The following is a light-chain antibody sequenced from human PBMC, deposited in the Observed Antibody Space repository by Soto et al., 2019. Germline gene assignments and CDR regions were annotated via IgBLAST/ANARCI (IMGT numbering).Light chain of an antibody. CDR1: SSDGGGYNY. V-gene: IGLV2-14*01. Sequence: HSALTQPASVSGSPGQSITISCTGTSSDGGGYNYVSWYQQHPGKAPKLMIYDVSNRPSGVSNRFSGSKSGNTASLTISGLQAEDEADYYCSSYTSSSFYVFGTGTKVTVL. J-gene: IGLJ1*01. CDR3: SSYTSSSFYV. CDR2: DVS.